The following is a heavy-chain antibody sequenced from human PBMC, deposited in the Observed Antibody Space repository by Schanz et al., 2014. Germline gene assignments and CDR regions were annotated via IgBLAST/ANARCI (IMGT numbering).Heavy chain of an antibody. D-gene: IGHD3-10*01. V-gene: IGHV3-30*02. CDR1: GFSFSGSG. J-gene: IGHJ5*01. CDR3: AKDFTGSGIFFNS. CDR2: IRFDASHK. Sequence: QVQLVESGGGVVQPGGSLRLSCAASGFSFSGSGMHWVRQAPGAGLEWVAFIRFDASHKYYADSVKGRFTISRDNSRNTLYLQMNSLRAEDTAVYYCAKDFTGSGIFFNSWGQGTLVSVSS.